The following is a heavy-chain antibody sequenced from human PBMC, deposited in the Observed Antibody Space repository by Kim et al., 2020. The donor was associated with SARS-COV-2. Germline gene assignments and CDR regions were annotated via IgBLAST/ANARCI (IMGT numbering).Heavy chain of an antibody. D-gene: IGHD3-22*01. J-gene: IGHJ4*02. V-gene: IGHV3-23*01. CDR3: AKPAGYYYDSSGYYPFDY. Sequence: KDRFTISRDNSKNTLYLQMNSLRAEDTAVYYCAKPAGYYYDSSGYYPFDYWGQGTLVTVSS.